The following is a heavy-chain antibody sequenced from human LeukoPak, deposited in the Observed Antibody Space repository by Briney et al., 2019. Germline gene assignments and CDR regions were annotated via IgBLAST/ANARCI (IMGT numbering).Heavy chain of an antibody. D-gene: IGHD6-6*01. J-gene: IGHJ4*02. CDR3: ARDVIEYSSSSNYFGY. Sequence: ASVKVSCKASGYTFTSYYMHWVRQAPGQGLEWMGIINPSGGSTSYAQKFQGRVTMTRDTSTSTVYMELSSLRSEDTAMYYCARDVIEYSSSSNYFGYWGQGTLVTVSS. V-gene: IGHV1-46*01. CDR1: GYTFTSYY. CDR2: INPSGGST.